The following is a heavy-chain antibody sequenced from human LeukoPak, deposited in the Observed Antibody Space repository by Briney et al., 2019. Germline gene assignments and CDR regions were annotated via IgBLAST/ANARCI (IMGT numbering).Heavy chain of an antibody. CDR1: GFTFSSYE. D-gene: IGHD3-10*02. J-gene: IGHJ6*04. V-gene: IGHV3-48*03. Sequence: PGGTLRLSCAASGFTFSSYEMNWVRQAPGKGLEWVSYISSSGSTIYYADSVKVRFTISRDNAKTSLYLQMNSLRPEDTAVYYCEELGITMIGGVWGKGTTVTISS. CDR3: EELGITMIGGV. CDR2: ISSSGSTI.